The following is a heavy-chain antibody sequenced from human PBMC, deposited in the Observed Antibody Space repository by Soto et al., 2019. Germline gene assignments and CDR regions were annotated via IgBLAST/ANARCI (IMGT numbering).Heavy chain of an antibody. D-gene: IGHD3-10*01. Sequence: SETLSLTYTVSGGSISSYYWSWIRQPPGKGLEEIGYIYYSGSTNYNPSLKSRVTISVDTSKNQFSLKLNSMTAADTAVYYCARHNYGSGSTYFDYWGQGTLVTAPQ. J-gene: IGHJ4*02. CDR1: GGSISSYY. CDR3: ARHNYGSGSTYFDY. V-gene: IGHV4-59*08. CDR2: IYYSGST.